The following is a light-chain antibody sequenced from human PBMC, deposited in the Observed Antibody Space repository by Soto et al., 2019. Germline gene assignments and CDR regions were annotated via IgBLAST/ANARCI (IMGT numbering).Light chain of an antibody. Sequence: EIVLTKSPGPLSLSPGKGATLSCRAVQGVNSNNLAWYHQRPGQPPRLLIYGASSRATGIPDRFSGGGSETDFTLTISSLEPADFAVYYCQHYGSSPPLITFGQGTRLEI. CDR3: QHYGSSPPLIT. J-gene: IGKJ5*01. V-gene: IGKV3-20*01. CDR1: QGVNSNN. CDR2: GAS.